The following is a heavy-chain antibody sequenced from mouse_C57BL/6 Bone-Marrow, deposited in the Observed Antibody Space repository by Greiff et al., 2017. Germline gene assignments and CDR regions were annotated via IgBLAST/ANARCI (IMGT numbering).Heavy chain of an antibody. CDR2: ISAGGSYT. Sequence: EVKLMESGGGLVKPGGSLKLSCAASGFTFSSYAMSWVRQTPEKRLEWVATISAGGSYTYYPDNVKGRVTFSRDNAKNNLYLQMRHLKSEDTAVYYCARVPGCYSIDYWGQGTSVTVSS. V-gene: IGHV5-4*03. CDR1: GFTFSSYA. CDR3: ARVPGCYSIDY. J-gene: IGHJ4*01.